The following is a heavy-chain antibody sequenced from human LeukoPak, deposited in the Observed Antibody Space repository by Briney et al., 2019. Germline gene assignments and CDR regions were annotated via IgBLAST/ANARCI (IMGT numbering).Heavy chain of an antibody. CDR1: GFTFSDYY. Sequence: GGSLRLSCAASGFTFSDYYMSWIRQAPGKGLEWVSSVSRSSSDTYYADSVKGRFTISRDNAKNSLYLQMNSLRAEDTAVYYCVRVNEWDLLSCEDWGQGTLVTVSS. CDR3: VRVNEWDLLSCED. V-gene: IGHV3-11*06. D-gene: IGHD1-26*01. J-gene: IGHJ4*02. CDR2: VSRSSSDT.